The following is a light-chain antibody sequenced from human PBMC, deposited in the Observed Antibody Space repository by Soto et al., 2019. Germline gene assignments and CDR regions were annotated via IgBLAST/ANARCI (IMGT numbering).Light chain of an antibody. CDR1: QSVSNNY. CDR2: GSS. CDR3: QQYGSSPPYT. J-gene: IGKJ2*01. V-gene: IGKV3-20*01. Sequence: EVVLTQSPGTLSLSPGERATLSCRASQSVSNNYLAWYQQKPGQSPKLLIFGSSVRATGIPDRFSGSGSGTDFTLTISSLEPEDFAVYYCQQYGSSPPYTFGKGTKLEIK.